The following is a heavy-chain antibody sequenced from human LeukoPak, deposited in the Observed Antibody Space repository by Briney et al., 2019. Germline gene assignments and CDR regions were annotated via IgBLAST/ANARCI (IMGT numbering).Heavy chain of an antibody. V-gene: IGHV1-2*02. CDR2: INPNSGGT. CDR1: GYTFTVYY. Sequence: ASVKVSFKASGYTFTVYYMHWVRQAPGQGLEWMGWINPNSGGTNYAQKFQGRVTMTRDTSISTAYMELSRLRSDDTAVYYCARARIAAAPRSGWFDPWGQGTLVTVSS. CDR3: ARARIAAAPRSGWFDP. J-gene: IGHJ5*02. D-gene: IGHD6-13*01.